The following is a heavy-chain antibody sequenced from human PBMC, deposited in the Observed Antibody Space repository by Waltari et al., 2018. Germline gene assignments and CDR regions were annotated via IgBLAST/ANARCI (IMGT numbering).Heavy chain of an antibody. Sequence: QVQLVESGGGVVQPGRSRRLSCAASGVPFSSYGMPWVRQTPGRGLEWVAVISSDGSMKSYADSVKGRFSISRDNSKNSLSLEMNSLRPEDTAVYYCASCTGGNCYYYGFDVWGQGTTVTVSS. CDR2: ISSDGSMK. J-gene: IGHJ6*02. D-gene: IGHD2-8*02. CDR3: ASCTGGNCYYYGFDV. CDR1: GVPFSSYG. V-gene: IGHV3-30*03.